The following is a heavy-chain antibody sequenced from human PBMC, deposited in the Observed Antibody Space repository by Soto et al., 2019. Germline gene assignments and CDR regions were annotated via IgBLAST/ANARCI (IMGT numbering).Heavy chain of an antibody. CDR2: IYYSGST. CDR1: GGSVSSGSYY. D-gene: IGHD3-22*01. V-gene: IGHV4-61*01. CDR3: ARESDYYDGSGHDAFDI. J-gene: IGHJ3*02. Sequence: PSETLSLTCTVSGGSVSSGSYYWSWIRQPPGKGLEWIGYIYYSGSTNYNPSLKSRVTISVDTSKNQFSLKLSSVTAADTAVYYCARESDYYDGSGHDAFDIWGQGTMVTVSS.